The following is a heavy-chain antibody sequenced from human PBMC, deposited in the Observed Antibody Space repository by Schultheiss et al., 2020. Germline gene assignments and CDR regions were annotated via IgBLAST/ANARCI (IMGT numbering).Heavy chain of an antibody. V-gene: IGHV1-2*06. D-gene: IGHD6-6*01. CDR1: GFTFTAYY. Sequence: ASVKVSCKSFGFTFTAYYIHWVRQAPGQGLEWMGRINPNSGGTIYAQRFQGRVTMTKDISISTAYMELSRLRSDDTAVYYCARDDPSRPFDYWGQGTLLNVSS. CDR2: INPNSGGT. CDR3: ARDDPSRPFDY. J-gene: IGHJ4*02.